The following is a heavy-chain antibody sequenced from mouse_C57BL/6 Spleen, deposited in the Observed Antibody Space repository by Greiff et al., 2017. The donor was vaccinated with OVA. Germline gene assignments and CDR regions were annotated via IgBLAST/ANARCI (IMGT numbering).Heavy chain of an antibody. CDR2: IDPNSGGT. CDR1: GYTFTSYW. V-gene: IGHV1-72*01. Sequence: VQLKQPGAELVKPGASVKLSCKASGYTFTSYWMHWVKQRPGRGLEWIGRIDPNSGGTKYNEKFKSKATLTVDKPSSTAYMQLSSLTSEDSAVYYCARSGIHYYGSSPYYYAMDYWGQGTSVTVSS. CDR3: ARSGIHYYGSSPYYYAMDY. D-gene: IGHD1-1*01. J-gene: IGHJ4*01.